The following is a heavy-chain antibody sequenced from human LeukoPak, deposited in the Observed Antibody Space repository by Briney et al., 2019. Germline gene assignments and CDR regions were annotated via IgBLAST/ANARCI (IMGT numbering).Heavy chain of an antibody. Sequence: SETLSLTCAVYGGSLNGHYWSWIRQPPGKGLEWIGEGSESGGTKFNPSLKSRVTISADTSKNQFSLKLNSVTAADTAVYYCAKNGQSGFSFDPWGQGTLVTVST. CDR2: GSESGGT. CDR1: GGSLNGHY. V-gene: IGHV4-34*01. CDR3: AKNGQSGFSFDP. D-gene: IGHD3-3*01. J-gene: IGHJ5*02.